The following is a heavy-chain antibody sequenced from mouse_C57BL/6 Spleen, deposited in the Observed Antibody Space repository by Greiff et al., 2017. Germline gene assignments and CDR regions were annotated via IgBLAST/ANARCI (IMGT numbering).Heavy chain of an antibody. D-gene: IGHD6-1*01. Sequence: QVQLQQPGAELVMPGASVKLSCKASGYTFTSYWMHWVKQRPGQGLEWIGENDPSDSYTNYNQKFKGKSTLTGDKSSSTAYMQLSRLTSEDSAVYYCARKGKGYYARDYWGQGTSVTVSS. J-gene: IGHJ4*01. CDR2: NDPSDSYT. CDR1: GYTFTSYW. V-gene: IGHV1-69*01. CDR3: ARKGKGYYARDY.